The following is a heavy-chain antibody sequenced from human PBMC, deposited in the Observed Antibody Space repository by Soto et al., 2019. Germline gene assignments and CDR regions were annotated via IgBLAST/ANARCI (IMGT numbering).Heavy chain of an antibody. J-gene: IGHJ3*02. Sequence: GGSLRLSCSASGFTFSNYAMDWVRRAPGMGLEYVSPLNTSGGSTYYADSVKGRFTISRDNSKNTLYLQMNSLRAEDTAVYYCAKDLDSGYYYNSPPVFDIWGQGTMVTV. CDR2: LNTSGGST. CDR3: AKDLDSGYYYNSPPVFDI. V-gene: IGHV3-64*04. D-gene: IGHD3-22*01. CDR1: GFTFSNYA.